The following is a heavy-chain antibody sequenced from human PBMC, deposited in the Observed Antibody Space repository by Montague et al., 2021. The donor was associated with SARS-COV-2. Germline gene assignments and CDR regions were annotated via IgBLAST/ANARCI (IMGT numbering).Heavy chain of an antibody. Sequence: TLSLTCTVSGGSINSGSYYWSWIRQPAGKGLEWIGRISISGSTNYNPSLKSRVTISVDTSKNQFSLKLSSVTAADTAVYYCARDIAVAGLFDYWGQGTLVTVSS. D-gene: IGHD6-19*01. J-gene: IGHJ4*02. V-gene: IGHV4-61*02. CDR3: ARDIAVAGLFDY. CDR1: GGSINSGSYY. CDR2: ISISGST.